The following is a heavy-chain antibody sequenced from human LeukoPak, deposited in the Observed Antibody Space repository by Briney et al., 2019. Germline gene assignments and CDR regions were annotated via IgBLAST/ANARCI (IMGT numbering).Heavy chain of an antibody. CDR1: GFVFTKYW. Sequence: GGSLRLCCAASGFVFTKYWMSWVRQAPGKGLEWVANIKQDGSEKYYVDSVKGRFTISRDNAKNSLYLQMNSLRAEDTAVYYCARSNTAKGYWGQGTLVTVSS. CDR3: ARSNTAKGY. V-gene: IGHV3-7*04. CDR2: IKQDGSEK. J-gene: IGHJ4*02. D-gene: IGHD5-18*01.